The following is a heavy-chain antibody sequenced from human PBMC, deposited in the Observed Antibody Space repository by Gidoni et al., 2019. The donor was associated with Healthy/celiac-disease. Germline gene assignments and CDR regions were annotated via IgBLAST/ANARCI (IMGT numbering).Heavy chain of an antibody. CDR2: IIPIFGTA. D-gene: IGHD3-3*01. J-gene: IGHJ4*02. V-gene: IGHV1-69*01. CDR1: GGTFSSYA. Sequence: QVQLVQSGAEVTKPVSSVKVSCTASGGTFSSYAISWVRQAPGQGLEWMGGIIPIFGTANYAQKFQGRVTITADESTSTAYMELSSLRSEDTAVYYCARSAIFGVAEIPFYFDYWGQGTLVTVSS. CDR3: ARSAIFGVAEIPFYFDY.